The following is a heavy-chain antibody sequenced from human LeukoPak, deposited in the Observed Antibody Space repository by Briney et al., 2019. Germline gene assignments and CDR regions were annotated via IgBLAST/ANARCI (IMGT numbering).Heavy chain of an antibody. J-gene: IGHJ4*02. CDR3: ARGNYGDYAFDY. V-gene: IGHV1-46*01. CDR1: GYTFTSYY. D-gene: IGHD4-17*01. CDR2: INPSGGTA. Sequence: ASVKVSCKASGYTFTSYYMHWVRQAPGQGPEWMGIINPSGGTANYAQKFQGRVTITADESTSTAYMELSSLRSEDTAVYYCARGNYGDYAFDYWGQGTLVTVSS.